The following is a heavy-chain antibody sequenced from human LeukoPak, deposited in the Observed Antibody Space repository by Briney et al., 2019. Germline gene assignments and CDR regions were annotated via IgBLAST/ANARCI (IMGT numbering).Heavy chain of an antibody. Sequence: KPSETLSLTCAVYGGSFSGYYWSWIRQPPGKGLEWIGEINHSGSTNYNPSLKSRVTISVGTSKNQFSLKLSSVTAADTAVYYCARVAYYYDSSGYLSYYYMDVWGKGTTVTISS. D-gene: IGHD3-22*01. CDR1: GGSFSGYY. CDR3: ARVAYYYDSSGYLSYYYMDV. V-gene: IGHV4-34*01. CDR2: INHSGST. J-gene: IGHJ6*03.